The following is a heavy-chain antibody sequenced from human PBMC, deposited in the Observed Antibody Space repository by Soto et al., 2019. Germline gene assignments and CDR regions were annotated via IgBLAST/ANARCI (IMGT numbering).Heavy chain of an antibody. Sequence: SGTLCLPRPFSWCSISRGRYYWSLVRQHPGKGLEWIWYIYYSGSTYYNPPLKSRVTISVDTSKNQFSLKLSSVTAADTAVYYCARVPPSYGDYYFDYWGQGTLVTVSS. D-gene: IGHD4-17*01. CDR1: WCSISRGRYY. J-gene: IGHJ4*02. CDR2: IYYSGST. CDR3: ARVPPSYGDYYFDY. V-gene: IGHV4-31*03.